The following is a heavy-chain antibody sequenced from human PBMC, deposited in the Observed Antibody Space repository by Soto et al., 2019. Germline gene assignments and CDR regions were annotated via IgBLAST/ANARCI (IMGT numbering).Heavy chain of an antibody. J-gene: IGHJ4*02. CDR3: ARGPVAGTYFDY. Sequence: ASVKVSCKASGGTFSSYAISWVRQAPGQGLEWMGGIIPIFGTANYAQKFQGSVTITADESTSTAYMELSSLRSEDTAVYYCARGPVAGTYFDYWGQGTLVTVSS. CDR2: IIPIFGTA. CDR1: GGTFSSYA. D-gene: IGHD6-19*01. V-gene: IGHV1-69*13.